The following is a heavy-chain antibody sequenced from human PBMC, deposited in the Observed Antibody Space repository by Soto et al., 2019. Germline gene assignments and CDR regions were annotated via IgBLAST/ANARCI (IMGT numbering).Heavy chain of an antibody. CDR2: IGRRSDI. CDR1: GFSFSTYS. J-gene: IGHJ6*02. D-gene: IGHD2-21*02. Sequence: GGSLRFSCEASGFSFSTYSMHWVRQAPGKGLEWVSSIGRRSDIYYADSVKGRFTISRDNAKNSVSLQMNSLRDEDTAVYYCAREETAWPLAYGLDVWGQGTTVTVYS. CDR3: AREETAWPLAYGLDV. V-gene: IGHV3-21*01.